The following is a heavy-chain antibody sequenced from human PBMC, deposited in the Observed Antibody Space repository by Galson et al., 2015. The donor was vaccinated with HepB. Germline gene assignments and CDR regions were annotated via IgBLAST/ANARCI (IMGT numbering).Heavy chain of an antibody. Sequence: SLRLSCAASGFTFSSYAMSWVRQAPGKGLEWVSAISGSGGSTYYADSVKGRFTISRDNSKNTLYLQMNSLRAEDTAVYYCAKAYAGDDDAFDIWGQGTMVTVSS. J-gene: IGHJ3*02. D-gene: IGHD2-21*02. CDR2: ISGSGGST. CDR3: AKAYAGDDDAFDI. CDR1: GFTFSSYA. V-gene: IGHV3-23*01.